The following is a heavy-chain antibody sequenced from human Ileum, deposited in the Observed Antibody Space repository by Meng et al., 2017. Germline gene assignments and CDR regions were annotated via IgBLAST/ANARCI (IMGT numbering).Heavy chain of an antibody. D-gene: IGHD1-26*01. V-gene: IGHV1-18*01. CDR1: SYHFTSYG. Sequence: HGKLLQPVSAVKKPWVSGKASSYHFTSYGIRWVRQGPGQGLEWMGWISAYNGNTNYAQKLQGRVTMTTDTSTSTAYMELRSLRSDDTAVYYCARDTSSGYVDYWGQGTLVTVSS. CDR3: ARDTSSGYVDY. CDR2: ISAYNGNT. J-gene: IGHJ4*02.